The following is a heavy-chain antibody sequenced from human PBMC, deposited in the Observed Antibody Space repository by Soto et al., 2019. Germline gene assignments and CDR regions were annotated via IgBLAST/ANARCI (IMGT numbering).Heavy chain of an antibody. CDR1: GFTFSSYG. V-gene: IGHV3-30*18. CDR3: ANRDYIG. Sequence: PGGSLRLSCAASGFTFSSYGMHWVRQAPGKGLEWVAVISYDGSNKYYADSVKGRFTISRDNSKNTLYLQMNSLRAEDTAVYYCANRDYIGWGQGTLVTVS. CDR2: ISYDGSNK. J-gene: IGHJ4*02. D-gene: IGHD2-15*01.